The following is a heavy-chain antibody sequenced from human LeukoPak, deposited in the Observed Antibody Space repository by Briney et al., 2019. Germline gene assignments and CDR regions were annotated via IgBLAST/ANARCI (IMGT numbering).Heavy chain of an antibody. V-gene: IGHV4-34*01. CDR3: ASAPYYHSSGYLGDAFDI. D-gene: IGHD3-22*01. J-gene: IGHJ3*02. CDR2: INHSGST. CDR1: GGSFSGYY. Sequence: SETLSLTCAVYGGSFSGYYWSWIRQPPGKGLEWIGEINHSGSTNYNPSLKSRVTISVDTSKNQFSLKLSSVTAADTAVYYCASAPYYHSSGYLGDAFDIWGQGTMVTVSS.